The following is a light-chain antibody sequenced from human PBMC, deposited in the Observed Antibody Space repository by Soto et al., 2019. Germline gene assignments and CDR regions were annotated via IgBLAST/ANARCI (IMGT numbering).Light chain of an antibody. CDR2: DTT. V-gene: IGLV7-46*01. Sequence: QAVVTQEPSLTVSPGGTVTLTCGSSTGAVTNGHYPYWFQQKPGQAPRTLIYDTTNRHSWTPARFSGSLLGGKAALPLSGAQPEDEAEYYCLLSFNGPYVVGTGTKVTVL. CDR1: TGAVTNGHY. CDR3: LLSFNGPYV. J-gene: IGLJ1*01.